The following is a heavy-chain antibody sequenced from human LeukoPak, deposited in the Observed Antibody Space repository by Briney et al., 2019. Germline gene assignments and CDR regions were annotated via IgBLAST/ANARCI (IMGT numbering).Heavy chain of an antibody. V-gene: IGHV3-53*01. J-gene: IGHJ4*02. CDR1: GFTVSSNY. Sequence: GGSLRLSCAASGFTVSSNYMSWVRQAPGKGLEWVSVIYSGGSTYYADSVKGRFTISRDNSKNTLYLQMNSLRAEDTAVYYCAKDSYDSSGYPTFFDYWGQGTLVTVSS. CDR2: IYSGGST. D-gene: IGHD3-22*01. CDR3: AKDSYDSSGYPTFFDY.